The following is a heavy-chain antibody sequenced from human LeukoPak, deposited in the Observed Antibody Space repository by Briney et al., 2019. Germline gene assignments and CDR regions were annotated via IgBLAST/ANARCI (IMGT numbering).Heavy chain of an antibody. V-gene: IGHV1-18*01. CDR1: GYTLTSYG. D-gene: IGHD3-22*01. CDR2: ISAYNGNT. Sequence: GASVKVSCKASGYTLTSYGISWVRQAPGLGLEWMGWISAYNGNTNYAQKLQGRVTMTTDTSTSTAYMELRSLRSDDTAVYYCARAIYDSSGYYRYFDLWGRGTLVTVSS. CDR3: ARAIYDSSGYYRYFDL. J-gene: IGHJ2*01.